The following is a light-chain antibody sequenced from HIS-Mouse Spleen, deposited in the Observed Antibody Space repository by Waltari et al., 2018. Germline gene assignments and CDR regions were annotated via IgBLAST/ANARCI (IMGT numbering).Light chain of an antibody. CDR1: SSDVGGYNY. Sequence: QSALTQPASVSGSPGQSITISCTGTSSDVGGYNYVSWYQQHPGKAPNLMIYDVSKRPSVVSNRFSGSKSGNTASLTISGLQAEDEADYYCSSYTSSSTLVVFGGGTKLTVL. CDR3: SSYTSSSTLVV. V-gene: IGLV2-14*03. CDR2: DVS. J-gene: IGLJ2*01.